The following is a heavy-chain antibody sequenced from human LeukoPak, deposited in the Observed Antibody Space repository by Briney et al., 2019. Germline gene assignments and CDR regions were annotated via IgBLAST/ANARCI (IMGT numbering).Heavy chain of an antibody. D-gene: IGHD6-13*01. V-gene: IGHV3-11*01. CDR3: ASMKAGAKYSTRWYYFDY. CDR1: GFTVSNNY. CDR2: ISSSGSTI. Sequence: GGSLRLSCAASGFTVSNNYMSWIRQAPGKGLEWVSYISSSGSTIYYADSVKGRFTISRDNAKNSLYLQMNSLRAEDTAVYYCASMKAGAKYSTRWYYFDYWGQGTLVTVSS. J-gene: IGHJ4*02.